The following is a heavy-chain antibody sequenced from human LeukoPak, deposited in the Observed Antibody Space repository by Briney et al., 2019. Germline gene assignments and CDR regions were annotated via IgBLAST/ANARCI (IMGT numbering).Heavy chain of an antibody. J-gene: IGHJ3*02. CDR3: ARGAGTITNDAFDI. Sequence: ASETLSLTCTVSGGSISSYYWSWIRQPAGEGLEWIGRIYTSGSTYYNPSLKSRVTISLDTSNHQLSPKLSSVTAADTAVYYGARGAGTITNDAFDIWGQGTMVTVSS. D-gene: IGHD1-1*01. CDR2: IYTSGST. V-gene: IGHV4-4*07. CDR1: GGSISSYY.